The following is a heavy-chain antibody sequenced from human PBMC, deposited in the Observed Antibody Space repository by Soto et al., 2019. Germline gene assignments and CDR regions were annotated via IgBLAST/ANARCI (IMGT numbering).Heavy chain of an antibody. CDR2: ISYDGSNK. J-gene: IGHJ4*02. CDR3: AKDQGQAAADY. Sequence: QVQLVESGGGVVQPGRSLRLSCAASGFTFSSYGMHWVRQAPGKGLEWVAVISYDGSNKYYADSVKGRFTISRDNSKNTLYLQMNSLRAEDTAVYYCAKDQGQAAADYWGQGTLVTVSS. V-gene: IGHV3-30*18. CDR1: GFTFSSYG. D-gene: IGHD6-13*01.